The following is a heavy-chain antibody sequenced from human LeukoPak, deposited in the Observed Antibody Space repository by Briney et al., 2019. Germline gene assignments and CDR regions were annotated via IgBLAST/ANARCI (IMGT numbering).Heavy chain of an antibody. V-gene: IGHV4-59*01. CDR3: ARGPGYDSSGYLHYYYYMDV. CDR2: IYYSGST. CDR1: GGSISSYY. Sequence: SETLSLTCTVSGGSISSYYWSWIRQPPGKGLEWIGYIYYSGSTNYNPSLKSRVTISVDTSKNQFSLKLSSVTAADTAVYYCARGPGYDSSGYLHYYYYMDVWGKGTTVTVSS. D-gene: IGHD3-22*01. J-gene: IGHJ6*03.